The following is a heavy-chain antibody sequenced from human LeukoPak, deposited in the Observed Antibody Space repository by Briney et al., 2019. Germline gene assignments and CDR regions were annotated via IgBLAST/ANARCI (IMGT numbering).Heavy chain of an antibody. D-gene: IGHD2-15*01. J-gene: IGHJ5*02. V-gene: IGHV3-48*03. CDR1: GFTFSSYE. Sequence: GGSLRLSCAASGFTFSSYEMNWVRQAPGKGLEWVSYISSSGSTIYYADSVKGRFTISRDNAKNSLYLQMNSLRAEDTAVYYCARERICSGGSCPFDPWGQGTLATVSS. CDR3: ARERICSGGSCPFDP. CDR2: ISSSGSTI.